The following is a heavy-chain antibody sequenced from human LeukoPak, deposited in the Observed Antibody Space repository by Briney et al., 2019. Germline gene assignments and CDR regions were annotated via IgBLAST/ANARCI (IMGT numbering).Heavy chain of an antibody. V-gene: IGHV3-30-3*01. CDR1: GFIFSSYA. Sequence: GGSLRLSCAASGFIFSSYAMYWVRQAPGKGLEWAAATSYDGSKKYYADSVKGRFTISRDNSKNTLYLQMNSLRAEDTAVYYCARSPVVPAAINPTNYYYYYMDVWGKGTTVTVSS. D-gene: IGHD2-2*01. CDR3: ARSPVVPAAINPTNYYYYYMDV. CDR2: TSYDGSKK. J-gene: IGHJ6*03.